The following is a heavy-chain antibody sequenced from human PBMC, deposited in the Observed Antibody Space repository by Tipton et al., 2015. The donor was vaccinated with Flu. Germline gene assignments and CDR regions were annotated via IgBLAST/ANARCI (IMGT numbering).Heavy chain of an antibody. D-gene: IGHD4-23*01. CDR3: VIRPYGGKERTPMAF. J-gene: IGHJ1*01. Sequence: VQLVQSGAEVKKPGESLKISCEGSGFTFTDYWIGWVRQMPGKGLERMGMIYPGDSETRYGPSFQGQVTSSADRSVSTAYRQWSSLRASNTAMYYCVIRPYGGKERTPMAFRGQ. CDR1: GFTFTDYW. CDR2: IYPGDSET. V-gene: IGHV5-51*03.